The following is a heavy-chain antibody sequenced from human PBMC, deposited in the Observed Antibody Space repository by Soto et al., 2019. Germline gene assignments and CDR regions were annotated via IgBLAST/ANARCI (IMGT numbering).Heavy chain of an antibody. V-gene: IGHV4-28*01. D-gene: IGHD2-8*02. CDR1: GFSISGDNW. J-gene: IGHJ4*02. CDR2: VSHTGFS. Sequence: HVQLRESGPGLVKPSDTLSLTCAVSGFSISGDNWWGWIRQAPGKGLERIGYVSHTGFSHYNPSLESRVTMSVDTSKNLFSLKLTSVAAVDTAVYYCVKKTGGYRPFDDGGQGTLVTVSS. CDR3: VKKTGGYRPFDD.